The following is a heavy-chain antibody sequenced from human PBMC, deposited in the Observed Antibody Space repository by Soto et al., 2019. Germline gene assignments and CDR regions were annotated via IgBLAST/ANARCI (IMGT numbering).Heavy chain of an antibody. CDR3: ARGRSGSYSDY. V-gene: IGHV3-53*04. J-gene: IGHJ4*02. D-gene: IGHD3-10*01. Sequence: GGSLRLSCAASGFTVSSNYMSWVRQAPGKGLEWVSVIYSGGSTYYADSVKGRITISRHNSKNTLYLQMNSLRAEDTAVYYCARGRSGSYSDYWGQGTLVTVSS. CDR1: GFTVSSNY. CDR2: IYSGGST.